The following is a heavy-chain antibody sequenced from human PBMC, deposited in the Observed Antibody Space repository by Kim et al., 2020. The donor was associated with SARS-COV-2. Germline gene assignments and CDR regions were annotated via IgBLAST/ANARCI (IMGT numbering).Heavy chain of an antibody. Sequence: ASVKVSCKASGYTFTSYYMHWVRQAPGQGLEWMGIINPSGGSTSYAQKFQGRVTMTRDTSTSTVYMELSSLRSEDTAVYYCARDLNYYDSSGYYTGTFDYWGQGTLVTVSS. CDR2: INPSGGST. V-gene: IGHV1-46*01. CDR3: ARDLNYYDSSGYYTGTFDY. D-gene: IGHD3-22*01. J-gene: IGHJ4*02. CDR1: GYTFTSYY.